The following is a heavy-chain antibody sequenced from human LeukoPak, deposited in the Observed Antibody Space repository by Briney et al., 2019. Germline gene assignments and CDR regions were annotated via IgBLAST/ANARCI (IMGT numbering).Heavy chain of an antibody. CDR1: GGSISSSSYY. Sequence: SETLSLTCTVSGGSISSSSYYWGWIRQPPGKGLEWIGSIYYSGSTYYNPSLKSRVTISVDTSKNQFSLKLSSVTAADTAVYYCARRMTTVTTGWYFDLRGRGTLVTVSS. V-gene: IGHV4-39*01. D-gene: IGHD4-17*01. CDR3: ARRMTTVTTGWYFDL. CDR2: IYYSGST. J-gene: IGHJ2*01.